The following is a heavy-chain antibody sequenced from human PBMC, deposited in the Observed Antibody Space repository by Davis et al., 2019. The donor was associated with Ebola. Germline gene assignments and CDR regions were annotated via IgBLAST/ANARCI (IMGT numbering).Heavy chain of an antibody. CDR1: GFTFSSYA. J-gene: IGHJ6*02. V-gene: IGHV3-23*01. D-gene: IGHD2/OR15-2a*01. Sequence: GGSLRLSCAASGFTFSSYAMSWVRQAPGKGLEWVSAISGSGGSTYYADSVKGRFTISRDKSKNTLYLQMNSLRADDTALYYCAKGGARYFYHYYGMDVWGQGTTVTVSS. CDR2: ISGSGGST. CDR3: AKGGARYFYHYYGMDV.